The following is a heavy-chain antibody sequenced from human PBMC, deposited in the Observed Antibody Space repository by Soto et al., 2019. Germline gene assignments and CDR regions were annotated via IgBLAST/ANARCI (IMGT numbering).Heavy chain of an antibody. J-gene: IGHJ4*02. V-gene: IGHV4-39*01. CDR2: IYYSGST. CDR1: GGSISSSSYY. CDR3: ARPYYYDSSGYYYED. D-gene: IGHD3-22*01. Sequence: SETLSLTCTVSGGSISSSSYYWGWIRQPPGKGLEWIGSIYYSGSTYYNPSLKSRVTISVDTSKNQFSLKLSSVTAADTAVYYCARPYYYDSSGYYYEDWGQGTLVTVSS.